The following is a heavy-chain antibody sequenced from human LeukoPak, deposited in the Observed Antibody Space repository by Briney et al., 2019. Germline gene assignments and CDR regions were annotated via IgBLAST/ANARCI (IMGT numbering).Heavy chain of an antibody. D-gene: IGHD2-8*01. CDR1: GGTFGSYA. CDR2: IIPIFGTA. CDR3: AINSLGYCTNGVCYLNAFDI. J-gene: IGHJ3*02. Sequence: SVKVSCKASGGTFGSYAISWVRQAPGQGLEWMGGIIPIFGTANYAQKFQGRVTITADESTSTAYMELSSLRSEDTAVYYCAINSLGYCTNGVCYLNAFDIWGQGTMVTVSS. V-gene: IGHV1-69*01.